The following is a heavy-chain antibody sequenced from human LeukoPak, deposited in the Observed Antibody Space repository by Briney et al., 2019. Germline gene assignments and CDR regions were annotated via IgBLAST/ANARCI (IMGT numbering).Heavy chain of an antibody. Sequence: GASVKVSCKPSGYTFTSYGISWVRQAPGQGLEWMGWITAFNGNTDYAQKFQGRVTMTTDTFTSTAYMELRSLRSDDTAVYYCARDSYDSSGSYFFLKLFDYWGQGTLVTVSS. J-gene: IGHJ4*02. CDR2: ITAFNGNT. CDR3: ARDSYDSSGSYFFLKLFDY. CDR1: GYTFTSYG. V-gene: IGHV1-18*01. D-gene: IGHD3-22*01.